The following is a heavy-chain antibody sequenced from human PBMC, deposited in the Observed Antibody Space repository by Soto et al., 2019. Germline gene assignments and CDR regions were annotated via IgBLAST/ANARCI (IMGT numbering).Heavy chain of an antibody. CDR2: IYYSGST. J-gene: IGHJ5*02. CDR3: ARGFWGPTTAAGDFNWFDP. D-gene: IGHD2-2*01. V-gene: IGHV4-59*01. Sequence: PSETLSLTCTVSGGSISSYYWSWIRQPPGKGLEWIGYIYYSGSTNYNPSLKSRVTISVDTSKNQFSLKLSSVTAADTAVYYCARGFWGPTTAAGDFNWFDPWGQGTLATVSS. CDR1: GGSISSYY.